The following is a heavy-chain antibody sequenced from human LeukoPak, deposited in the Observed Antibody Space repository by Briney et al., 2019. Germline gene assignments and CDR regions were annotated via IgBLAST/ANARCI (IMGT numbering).Heavy chain of an antibody. J-gene: IGHJ5*02. CDR3: ARDRSYAVNQGGWLDP. V-gene: IGHV3-30*01. Sequence: GGSLRLSSVASGFTFSNFAIHWVPQGPGKGLEWVAVTSDDGRKKYYADSVKGRFTISRDNSKNTLYLQMNSLRTEDTAVYYCARDRSYAVNQGGWLDPWGQGTLVSVSS. CDR1: GFTFSNFA. D-gene: IGHD2-2*01. CDR2: TSDDGRKK.